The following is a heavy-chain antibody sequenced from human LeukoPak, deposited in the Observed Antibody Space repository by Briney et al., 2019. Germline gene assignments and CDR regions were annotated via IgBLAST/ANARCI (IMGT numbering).Heavy chain of an antibody. D-gene: IGHD6-13*01. V-gene: IGHV3-33*07. Sequence: GGSLRLSCEASGFTFSAYAMTWVRQAPGKGLEWVAVIWSDGSSKHYADSVKGRFTISRDNSKNTLYLQMSSLRAEDTALYYCARGQPPSYYDMDVWGQGTTVTVSS. CDR2: IWSDGSSK. CDR1: GFTFSAYA. J-gene: IGHJ6*02. CDR3: ARGQPPSYYDMDV.